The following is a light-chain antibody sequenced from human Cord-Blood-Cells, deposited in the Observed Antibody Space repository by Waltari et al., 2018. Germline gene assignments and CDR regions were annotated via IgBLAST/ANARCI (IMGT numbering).Light chain of an antibody. CDR3: QSYDSSNYV. V-gene: IGLV6-57*03. J-gene: IGLJ1*01. CDR1: SGSIPSNS. CDR2: EDN. Sequence: NFMLTQHHSVSSSPGQTVTISCTRSSGSIPSNSVQWYQQRPGSAPTTVIYEDNQRPSGVPDRFSGSIDSSSNSASLTISGLKTEDEADYYWQSYDSSNYVFGTGTKVTVL.